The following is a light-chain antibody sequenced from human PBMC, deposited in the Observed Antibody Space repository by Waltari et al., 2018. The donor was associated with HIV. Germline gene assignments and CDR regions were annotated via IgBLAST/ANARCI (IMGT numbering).Light chain of an antibody. CDR1: SSDVGGYNY. CDR3: SSYTSSSTNV. V-gene: IGLV2-14*03. Sequence: QSALTQPASVSGSPGQSITISCTGTSSDVGGYNYVSWSQQHPGKFPKLMIYDVSNRPSGVSNRFSGSKSGNTASLTISGLQAEDEAGYYCSSYTSSSTNVFGTGTKVTVL. J-gene: IGLJ1*01. CDR2: DVS.